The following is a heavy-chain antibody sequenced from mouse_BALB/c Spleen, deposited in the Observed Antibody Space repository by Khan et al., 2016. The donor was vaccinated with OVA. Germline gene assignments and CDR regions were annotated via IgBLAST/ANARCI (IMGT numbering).Heavy chain of an antibody. Sequence: EVQLQESGPGLVKPSQSLSLTCTVTGYSITSDYAWNWIRQFPGNKLEWMGYISYSGSTSYNPSLKSRISTTRDTSKNQFFLQLNSVTTEDTATYYSAGGRVNMDYWGQGTSVTVAS. CDR2: ISYSGST. V-gene: IGHV3-2*02. CDR1: GYSITSDYA. J-gene: IGHJ4*01. D-gene: IGHD2-2*01. CDR3: AGGRVNMDY.